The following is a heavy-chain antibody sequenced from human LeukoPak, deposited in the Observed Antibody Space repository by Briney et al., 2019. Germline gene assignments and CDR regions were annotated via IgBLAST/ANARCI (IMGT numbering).Heavy chain of an antibody. CDR1: GGSISSYY. CDR2: IYYSGST. J-gene: IGHJ4*02. CDR3: AREDGMAYFDY. Sequence: SETLSLTCTVSGGSISSYYWSWIRQPPGKGLEWIGYIYYSGSTNYNPSLKSRVTISVDTSKNQFSLKLSSVTAADTAVYYCAREDGMAYFDYWGQGTLVTVSS. V-gene: IGHV4-59*01. D-gene: IGHD5-24*01.